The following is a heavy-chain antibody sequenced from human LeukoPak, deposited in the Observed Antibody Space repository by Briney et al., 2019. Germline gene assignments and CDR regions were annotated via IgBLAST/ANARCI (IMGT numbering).Heavy chain of an antibody. D-gene: IGHD3-22*01. CDR3: ARSHYYDSSPWAFDI. J-gene: IGHJ3*02. Sequence: SETLSLTCAVYGGSFSGYYWSWIRQPAGKGLEWIGRIYTSGSTNYNPSLKSRVTMSVDTSKNQFSLKLSSVTAADTAVYYCARSHYYDSSPWAFDIWGQGTMVTVSS. V-gene: IGHV4-59*10. CDR2: IYTSGST. CDR1: GGSFSGYY.